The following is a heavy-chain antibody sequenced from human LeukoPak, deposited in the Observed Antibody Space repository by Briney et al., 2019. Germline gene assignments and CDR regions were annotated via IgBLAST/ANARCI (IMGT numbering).Heavy chain of an antibody. D-gene: IGHD3-22*01. J-gene: IGHJ5*02. V-gene: IGHV4-61*02. CDR3: ARVFSTNYYDNRGWFDP. Sequence: SETLSLTCTVSGGSISSGSYYWTWIRQPAGKGLEWIGRIYTSGSTNYNPSLKSRVTISVDTSKNQFSLKLSSVTAADTAVYYCARVFSTNYYDNRGWFDPRGQGTLVTVSS. CDR1: GGSISSGSYY. CDR2: IYTSGST.